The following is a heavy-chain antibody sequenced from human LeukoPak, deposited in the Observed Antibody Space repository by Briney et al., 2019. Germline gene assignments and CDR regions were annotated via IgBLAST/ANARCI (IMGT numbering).Heavy chain of an antibody. CDR2: ISAYNGNT. CDR1: GYTFTSYG. J-gene: IGHJ5*02. CDR3: ARPRYCSGGSCYSSDWFDP. D-gene: IGHD2-15*01. Sequence: ASAKVSCKASGYTFTSYGISWVRQAPGQGLEWMGWISAYNGNTNYAQKLQGRVTVTTDTSTSTAYMELRSLRSDDTAVYYCARPRYCSGGSCYSSDWFDPWGQGTLVTVSS. V-gene: IGHV1-18*01.